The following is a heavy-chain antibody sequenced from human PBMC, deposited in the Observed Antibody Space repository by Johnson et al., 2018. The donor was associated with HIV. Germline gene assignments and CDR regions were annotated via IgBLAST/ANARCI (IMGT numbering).Heavy chain of an antibody. Sequence: EVQLVESGGGLVQPGGSLRLSCAASGFTFSSYWMSWVRQAPGKGLEWVATIKQAGSEKYYVDSVKGRFTISRDNAKNSLYLQMNSLRAEDTAVYYCAREAYCGGDCHDDAFDIWGQGTMVTVSS. D-gene: IGHD2-21*02. CDR1: GFTFSSYW. J-gene: IGHJ3*02. V-gene: IGHV3-7*01. CDR3: AREAYCGGDCHDDAFDI. CDR2: IKQAGSEK.